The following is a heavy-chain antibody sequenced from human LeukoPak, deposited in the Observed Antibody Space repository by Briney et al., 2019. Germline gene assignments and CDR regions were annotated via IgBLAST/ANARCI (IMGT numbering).Heavy chain of an antibody. CDR2: IWYDGSNK. CDR1: GFTFSSYG. V-gene: IGHV3-30*02. D-gene: IGHD4-17*01. CDR3: AKDLIPYGDYDYYYYGMDV. J-gene: IGHJ6*02. Sequence: GGSLRLSCAASGFTFSSYGMHWVRQAPGKGLEWVAVIWYDGSNKYYADSVKGRFTISRDNSKNTLYLQMNSLRAEDTAVYYCAKDLIPYGDYDYYYYGMDVWGQGTTVTVSS.